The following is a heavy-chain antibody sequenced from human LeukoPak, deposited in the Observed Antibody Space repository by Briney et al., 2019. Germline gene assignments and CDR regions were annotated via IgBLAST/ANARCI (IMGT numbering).Heavy chain of an antibody. CDR3: ARREPTASNWYFDL. D-gene: IGHD5-18*01. J-gene: IGHJ2*01. CDR1: GYSFSNYW. CDR2: IYPGDSDT. V-gene: IGHV5-51*01. Sequence: GESLKISCKGSGYSFSNYWIAWVRQMPGKGLEWRGIIYPGDSDTRYSPSFQGQVTISADKSISTAYLHWSSLKASDSAMYFCARREPTASNWYFDLWGRGTLVTVSS.